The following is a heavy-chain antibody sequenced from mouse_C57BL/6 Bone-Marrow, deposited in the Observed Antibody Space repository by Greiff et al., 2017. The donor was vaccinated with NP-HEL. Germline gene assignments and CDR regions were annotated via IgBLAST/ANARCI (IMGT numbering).Heavy chain of an antibody. J-gene: IGHJ4*01. CDR1: GFSFNTYA. CDR3: VRHGYSNYDAMDY. V-gene: IGHV10-1*01. Sequence: SLKLSCAASGFSFNTYAMNWVRQAPGKGLEWVARIRSKSNNYATYYADSVKDRFTISRDDSESMLYLQMNNLKTEDTAMYYCVRHGYSNYDAMDYWGQGTSVTVSS. CDR2: IRSKSNNYAT. D-gene: IGHD2-5*01.